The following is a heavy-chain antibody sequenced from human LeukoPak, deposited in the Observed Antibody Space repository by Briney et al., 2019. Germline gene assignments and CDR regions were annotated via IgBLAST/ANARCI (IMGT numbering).Heavy chain of an antibody. V-gene: IGHV4-61*01. J-gene: IGHJ3*02. CDR2: IYYSGST. Sequence: KSSETLSPTCTVSGGSVSSGSYYWSWIRQPPGKGLEWIGYIYYSGSTNYNPSLKSRVTISVDTSKNQFSLKLSSVTAANTAVYYCASVYNTPASLYDAFDIWGQGTMVTVSS. CDR3: ASVYNTPASLYDAFDI. D-gene: IGHD1-1*01. CDR1: GGSVSSGSYY.